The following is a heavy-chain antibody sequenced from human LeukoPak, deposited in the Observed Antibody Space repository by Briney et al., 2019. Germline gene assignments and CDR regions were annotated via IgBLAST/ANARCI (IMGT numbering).Heavy chain of an antibody. CDR1: GYTFTGYY. V-gene: IGHV1-46*01. CDR3: ARPHEGVGHFDY. CDR2: INPSGGST. J-gene: IGHJ4*02. Sequence: ASVKVSCKASGYTFTGYYMHWVRQAPGQGLEWMRIINPSGGSTSYAQKFQGRVTMTRDTSTSTVYMELSSLRSEDTAVYYCARPHEGVGHFDYWGQGTLVTVSS. D-gene: IGHD3-3*01.